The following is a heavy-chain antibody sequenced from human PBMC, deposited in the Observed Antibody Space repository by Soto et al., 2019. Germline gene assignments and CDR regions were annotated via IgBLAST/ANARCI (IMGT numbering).Heavy chain of an antibody. D-gene: IGHD3-10*01. CDR3: ARMVRGVIIHYYYYGMDV. CDR1: GGTFSSYA. V-gene: IGHV1-69*13. Sequence: GASVKVSCKASGGTFSSYAISWVRQAPGQGLEWMGGIIPIFGTANYAQKFQGRVTITADESTSTAYMELSSLRSEDTAAYYCARMVRGVIIHYYYYGMDVWGQGTTVTVS. J-gene: IGHJ6*02. CDR2: IIPIFGTA.